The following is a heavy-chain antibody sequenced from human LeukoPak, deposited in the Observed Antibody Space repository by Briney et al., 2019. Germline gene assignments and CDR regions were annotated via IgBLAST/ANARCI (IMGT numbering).Heavy chain of an antibody. CDR3: ARDHNTYYYDSSGYYC. CDR1: GYTFTSYG. J-gene: IGHJ4*02. Sequence: ASVKVSCKASGYTFTSYGISWVRPAPGQGLEWMGWISAYNGNTKYAQKLQGRVTMTTDASTSTAYMELRSLRSDDTAVYYCARDHNTYYYDSSGYYCWGQGTLVTVSS. V-gene: IGHV1-18*01. D-gene: IGHD3-22*01. CDR2: ISAYNGNT.